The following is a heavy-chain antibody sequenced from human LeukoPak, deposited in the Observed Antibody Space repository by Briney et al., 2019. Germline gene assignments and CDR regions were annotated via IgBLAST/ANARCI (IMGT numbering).Heavy chain of an antibody. CDR1: GFSVSDNC. D-gene: IGHD3-10*01. Sequence: PGGSLRLSCAASGFSVSDNCMSWVRRNPGKGLDWVAVICSGGTTHYGDSVKGRFTISRDNAKNSLYLQMNSLRAEDTAVYYCARDSDGSGSYYSRLGYYYHMDVWGKGTTVTISS. CDR3: ARDSDGSGSYYSRLGYYYHMDV. V-gene: IGHV3-66*01. J-gene: IGHJ6*03. CDR2: ICSGGTT.